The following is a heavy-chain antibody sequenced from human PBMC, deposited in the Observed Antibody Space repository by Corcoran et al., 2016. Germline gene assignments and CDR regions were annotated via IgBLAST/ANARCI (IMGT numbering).Heavy chain of an antibody. CDR3: AREGDYDSSGYYYDY. CDR1: GGSFSGYY. Sequence: QVQLQQWGAGLLKPSETLSLTCAVYGGSFSGYYWSWIRQPPGKGPEWIGEINHSGSTNYNPSLKSRVTISVDTSKNQFSLKLSSVTAADTAVYYCAREGDYDSSGYYYDYWGQGTLVTVSS. J-gene: IGHJ4*02. D-gene: IGHD3-22*01. V-gene: IGHV4-34*01. CDR2: INHSGST.